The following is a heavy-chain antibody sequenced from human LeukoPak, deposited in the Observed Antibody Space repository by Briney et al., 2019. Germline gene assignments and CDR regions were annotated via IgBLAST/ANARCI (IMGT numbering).Heavy chain of an antibody. CDR2: FDPEDGET. CDR1: GYTLTELS. J-gene: IGHJ5*02. V-gene: IGHV1-24*01. CDR3: ATVSPVSIAAAGTNWFAP. Sequence: ASVNVSCKVSGYTLTELSMHWVRQAPGKGLEWMGGFDPEDGETIYAQKFQGRVTMTEDTSTDTAYMELSSLRPEDTAVYYCATVSPVSIAAAGTNWFAPWGQGTLVTVSS. D-gene: IGHD6-13*01.